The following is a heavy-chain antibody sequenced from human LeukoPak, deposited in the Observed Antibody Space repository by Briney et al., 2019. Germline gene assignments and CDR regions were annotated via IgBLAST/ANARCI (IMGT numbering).Heavy chain of an antibody. CDR2: INHSGST. CDR1: GGSFSGYY. D-gene: IGHD6-19*01. CDR3: ARAKWLVRNWFDP. V-gene: IGHV4-34*01. J-gene: IGHJ5*02. Sequence: SETLSLTCAAYGGSFSGYYWSWIRQPPGKGLEWIGEINHSGSTNYNPSLKSRVTISVHTSKNQFSLKLSSVTAADTAVYYCARAKWLVRNWFDPWGQGTLVTVSS.